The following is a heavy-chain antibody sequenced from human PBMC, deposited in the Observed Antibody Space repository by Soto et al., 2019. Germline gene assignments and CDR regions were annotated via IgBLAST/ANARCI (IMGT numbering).Heavy chain of an antibody. J-gene: IGHJ4*02. Sequence: QLQLVQSGAQVTKPGASVKVSCRISGPTXXXYFIHWVRXXXGQGLEWMGWIDPKSGGTTYEQKFRGRVTMTRDTSINTAYMDLNRLTSDDTAMYYCARVSVDVPEWGQGTLITVSS. V-gene: IGHV1-2*02. CDR1: GPTXXXYF. CDR3: ARVSVDVPE. CDR2: IDPKSGGT. D-gene: IGHD5-12*01.